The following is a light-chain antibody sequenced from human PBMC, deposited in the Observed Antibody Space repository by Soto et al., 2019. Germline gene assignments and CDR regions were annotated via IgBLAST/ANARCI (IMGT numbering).Light chain of an antibody. J-gene: IGKJ4*01. V-gene: IGKV3-15*01. CDR1: QSVSSN. CDR3: QQYGSSPLT. CDR2: GAS. Sequence: EIVMTQSPATLSVSPGERATLSCRASQSVSSNLAWYQQKPGQAPRLLIYGASTRATGIPARFSGSGSVTDFTLTISRLEPEDFAVYYCQQYGSSPLTFGGGTKVDIK.